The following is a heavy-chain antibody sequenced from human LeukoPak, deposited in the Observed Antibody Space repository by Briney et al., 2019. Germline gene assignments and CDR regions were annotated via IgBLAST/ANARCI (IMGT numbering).Heavy chain of an antibody. CDR3: ARGRGYYDFWSGLNWFDP. V-gene: IGHV4-34*01. J-gene: IGHJ5*02. CDR2: INHSGST. D-gene: IGHD3-3*01. CDR1: SGSFSGYY. Sequence: PSETLSLTCAVYSGSFSGYYWSWIRQPPGKGLEWIGEINHSGSTNYNPSLKSRVTISVDTSKNQFSLKLSSVTAADTAVYYCARGRGYYDFWSGLNWFDPWGQGTLVTVSS.